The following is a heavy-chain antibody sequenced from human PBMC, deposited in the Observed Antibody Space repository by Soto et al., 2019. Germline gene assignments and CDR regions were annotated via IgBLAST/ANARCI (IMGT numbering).Heavy chain of an antibody. CDR3: TGEVASGY. J-gene: IGHJ4*02. Sequence: QVQLVESGGGVVQPGRSLRRSCAVSGFTVSTYGMHWVRQAPGKGLEWVAVMSRDGGTKYYADSVKCRFTISRDNSRNTLFLEMNSLRGDVMAVYYCTGEVASGYWGQGTLVTVSS. CDR2: MSRDGGTK. V-gene: IGHV3-30*03. D-gene: IGHD2-8*02. CDR1: GFTVSTYG.